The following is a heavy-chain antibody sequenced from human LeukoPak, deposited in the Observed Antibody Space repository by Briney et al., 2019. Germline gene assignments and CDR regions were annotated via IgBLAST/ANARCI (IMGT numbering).Heavy chain of an antibody. CDR2: ISGSGGST. V-gene: IGHV3-23*01. J-gene: IGHJ6*02. CDR3: AKDGPLRYNWNYIYYGMDV. D-gene: IGHD1-20*01. CDR1: GFTFSSYA. Sequence: GGSLRLSCAASGFTFSSYAMSWVRQAPGKGLEWVSAISGSGGSTYYADSVKGRFTISRDNSKNTLYLQMNSLRAEDTAVYYRAKDGPLRYNWNYIYYGMDVWGQGTTVTVSS.